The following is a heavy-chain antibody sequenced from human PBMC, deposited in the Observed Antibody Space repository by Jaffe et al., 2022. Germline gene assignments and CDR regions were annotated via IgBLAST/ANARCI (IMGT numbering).Heavy chain of an antibody. CDR2: ISGSGGST. Sequence: EVQLLESGGGLVQPGGSLRLSCAASGFTFSSYAMSWVRQAPGKGLEWVSAISGSGGSTYYADSVKGRFTISRDNSKNTLYLQMNSLRAEDTAVYYCAKEYVYGFWSGSDAFDIWGQGTMVTVSS. CDR3: AKEYVYGFWSGSDAFDI. J-gene: IGHJ3*02. D-gene: IGHD3-3*01. V-gene: IGHV3-23*01. CDR1: GFTFSSYA.